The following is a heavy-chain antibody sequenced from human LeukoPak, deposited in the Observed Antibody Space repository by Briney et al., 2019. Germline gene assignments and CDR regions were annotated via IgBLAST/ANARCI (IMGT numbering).Heavy chain of an antibody. Sequence: PGGSLRLSCAASGFTFSSYSMNWVRQALGKGLEWVSSISSSSSYIYYADSVKGRFTISRDNAKNSLYMQINSLSAEDTAVYYXARGARGSRGFXEXLXIXXWGQXTLV. J-gene: IGHJ4*02. CDR3: ARGARGSRGFXEXLXIXX. CDR2: ISSSSSYI. V-gene: IGHV3-21*01. CDR1: GFTFSSYS. D-gene: IGHD3-3*01.